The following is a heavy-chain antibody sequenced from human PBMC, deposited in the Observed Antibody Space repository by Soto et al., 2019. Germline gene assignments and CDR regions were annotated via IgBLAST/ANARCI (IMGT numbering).Heavy chain of an antibody. CDR2: IYETGST. CDR3: VRHAIGPLHGLVDV. J-gene: IGHJ6*02. Sequence: QVQLQESGPGMVKPSETLSLTCTVSSDPTSTHNWGWIRQTPGKGLEWIGYIYETGSTSYNLSLNSRLTISLDGYTKQLFLRLRSATSADTAMYQCVRHAIGPLHGLVDVWGRGTRVSVSS. D-gene: IGHD3-10*01. CDR1: SDPTSTHN. V-gene: IGHV4-59*08.